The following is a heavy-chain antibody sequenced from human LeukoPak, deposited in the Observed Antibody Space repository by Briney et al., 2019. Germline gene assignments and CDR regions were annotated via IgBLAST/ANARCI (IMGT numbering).Heavy chain of an antibody. CDR3: ARRDSSSWYYYYCYYMDV. V-gene: IGHV3-30*16. J-gene: IGHJ6*03. D-gene: IGHD6-13*01. CDR1: GFTFSSYA. Sequence: HPGGSLRLSCAASGFTFSSYAMHWVRQAPGKGLEWVAVISYDGSNKYYADSVKCRFTISRDNSKNTLYLQMNSLRAEDTAVYYCARRDSSSWYYYYCYYMDVWGKGTTVTVSS. CDR2: ISYDGSNK.